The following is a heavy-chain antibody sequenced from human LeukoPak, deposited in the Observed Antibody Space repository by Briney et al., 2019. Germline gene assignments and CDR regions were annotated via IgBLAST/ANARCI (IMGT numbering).Heavy chain of an antibody. J-gene: IGHJ4*02. V-gene: IGHV4-59*01. CDR2: IYYSGST. Sequence: PSETLSLTCNVSGDSISSDYWSWIRQPPGKGLEWIGYIYYSGSTNYNPSLKSRVTISVDTSKNQFSLKLSSVTAADTAVYYCARTSSYGSGSARFDYWGQGTLVTVSS. CDR3: ARTSSYGSGSARFDY. D-gene: IGHD3-10*01. CDR1: GDSISSDY.